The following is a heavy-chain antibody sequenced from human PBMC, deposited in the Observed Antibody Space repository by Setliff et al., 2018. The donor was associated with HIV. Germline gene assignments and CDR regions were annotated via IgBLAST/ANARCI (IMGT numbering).Heavy chain of an antibody. J-gene: IGHJ4*02. CDR3: ARTRGRALLSYYFDS. V-gene: IGHV4-59*01. CDR2: VSYSGST. Sequence: ETLSLTCGVSSGSINGYHWSWVRQAPGRGLEWIGYVSYSGSTSYKPSLNSRVTMSVDASRDQFSLKLRSLTAADTAVYYCARTRGRALLSYYFDSWGQGRLITVSS. CDR1: SGSINGYH.